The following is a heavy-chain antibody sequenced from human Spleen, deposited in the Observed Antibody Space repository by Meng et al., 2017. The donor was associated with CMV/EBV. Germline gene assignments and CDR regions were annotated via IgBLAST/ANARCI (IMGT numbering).Heavy chain of an antibody. CDR1: GYSFTDYY. D-gene: IGHD6-19*01. Sequence: CKASGYSFTDYYIHWLRQAPGQGLEWMGWINPNSGSTGYAQTFQGRVSMTRDTSISTAYMDLSRLRSDDTAIYYCALPYSSGGIFDYWGQGALVTVSS. V-gene: IGHV1-2*02. J-gene: IGHJ4*02. CDR3: ALPYSSGGIFDY. CDR2: INPNSGST.